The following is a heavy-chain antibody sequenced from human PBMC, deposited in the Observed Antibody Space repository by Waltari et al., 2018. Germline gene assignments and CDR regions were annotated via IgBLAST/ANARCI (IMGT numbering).Heavy chain of an antibody. CDR1: GYTFSDYY. D-gene: IGHD3-16*01. CDR2: IFPKNVKT. Sequence: QVQLMQSGAEVKQPGASVKVSCKASGYTFSDYYIHWVQQAPGQGMAWIGWIFPKNVKTYYAQKFQGRVTLTRDTSITTPYMDLSGLESDYTALYYCIREHWYYDHWAQETLVTVSS. CDR3: IREHWYYDH. J-gene: IGHJ4*02. V-gene: IGHV1-2*02.